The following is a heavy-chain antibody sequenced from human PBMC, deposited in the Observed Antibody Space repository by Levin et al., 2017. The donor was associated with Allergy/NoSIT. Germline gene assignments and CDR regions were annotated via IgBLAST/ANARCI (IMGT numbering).Heavy chain of an antibody. CDR1: GFTFSSYV. CDR2: ISGSGGST. Sequence: GESLKISCAASGFTFSSYVMTWVRQGPGKGLEWVSTISGSGGSTYYADSVKGRFTISRDNSKDTLCLQMNSLRAEDTAVYYCAKDRITMSDYWGQGTLVTVSS. CDR3: AKDRITMSDY. V-gene: IGHV3-23*01. D-gene: IGHD3-22*01. J-gene: IGHJ4*02.